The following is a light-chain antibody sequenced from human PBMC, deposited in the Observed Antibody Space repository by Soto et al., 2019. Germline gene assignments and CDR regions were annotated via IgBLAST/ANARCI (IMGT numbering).Light chain of an antibody. Sequence: QSALTQPPSASGTPGQRVSISCSGSRSNIGRNYVYWYQQLPGTAPKLLIQRNNERPPGVPDRFSGSKSGTSVSLAISGLRSEDEGGYYCAAWVYTLHDEVFGGGTQLTVL. J-gene: IGLJ2*01. CDR2: RNN. V-gene: IGLV1-47*01. CDR1: RSNIGRNY. CDR3: AAWVYTLHDEV.